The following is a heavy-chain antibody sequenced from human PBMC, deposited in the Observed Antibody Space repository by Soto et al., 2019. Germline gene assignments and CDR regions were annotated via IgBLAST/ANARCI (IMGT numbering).Heavy chain of an antibody. CDR3: ARGPDDFWSGYYANGLISNDYYYGMDV. J-gene: IGHJ6*02. CDR1: GFTFSSYW. D-gene: IGHD3-3*01. CDR2: INSDGSST. V-gene: IGHV3-74*01. Sequence: PGGSLRLSCAASGFTFSSYWMHWVRQAPGKGLVWVSRINSDGSSTSYADSVKGRFTISRDNAKNTLYLQMNSLRAEDTAVYYCARGPDDFWSGYYANGLISNDYYYGMDVWGQGTTVTVSS.